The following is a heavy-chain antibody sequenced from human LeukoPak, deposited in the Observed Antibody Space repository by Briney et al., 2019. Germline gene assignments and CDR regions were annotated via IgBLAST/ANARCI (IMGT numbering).Heavy chain of an antibody. J-gene: IGHJ3*02. CDR2: ISAYNGNT. CDR3: ARVYDGKAFDI. V-gene: IGHV1-18*01. Sequence: GASVKVSCKVSGYTLTELSMHWVRQAPGQGLEWMGWISAYNGNTNYAQKLQGRVTMTTDTSTSTAYMELRSLRSEDTAVYYCARVYDGKAFDIWGQGTMVTVSS. CDR1: GYTLTELS. D-gene: IGHD2/OR15-2a*01.